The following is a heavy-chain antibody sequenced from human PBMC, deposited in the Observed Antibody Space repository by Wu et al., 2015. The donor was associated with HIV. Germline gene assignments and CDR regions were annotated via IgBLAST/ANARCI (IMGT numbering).Heavy chain of an antibody. CDR1: GINFINNG. J-gene: IGHJ4*02. CDR2: ISGDNGNT. D-gene: IGHD1-26*01. V-gene: IGHV1-18*01. Sequence: QAQLVQSGGEVKKPGASVKVSCKASGINFINNGITWVRQAPGQGLEWMAWISGDNGNTNDSQKFQGRLTLAIDSTTTTAFMELSDLRSDDTAVYYCAEDISAKWGQGTLVIVSS. CDR3: AEDISAK.